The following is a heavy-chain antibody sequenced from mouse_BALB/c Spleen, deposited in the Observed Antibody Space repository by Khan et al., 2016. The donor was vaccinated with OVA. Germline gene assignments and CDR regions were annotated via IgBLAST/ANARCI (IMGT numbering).Heavy chain of an antibody. CDR1: GYSFTNYY. Sequence: IQLVQSGPDLVKPGASVKMSCKASGYSFTNYYVNWVKQSHGKSLECIGRVNPNTGNTNYNQKFKGKAILIVDTSSSIAYMELRGLTSEDSAVYYCARGYDFFAYWGQGTLVTVSA. D-gene: IGHD2-14*01. J-gene: IGHJ3*01. CDR3: ARGYDFFAY. CDR2: VNPNTGNT. V-gene: IGHV1-26*01.